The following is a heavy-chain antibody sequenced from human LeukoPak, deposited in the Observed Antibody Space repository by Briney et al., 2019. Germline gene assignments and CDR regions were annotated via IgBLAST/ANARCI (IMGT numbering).Heavy chain of an antibody. V-gene: IGHV5-51*01. CDR2: IYPGDSDT. D-gene: IGHD1-26*01. CDR1: GYSFPSYC. Sequence: GESPQILRKGSGYSFPSYCIGWVRQMPGKGLESMGIIYPGDSDTRYSPSFQGQVSISADKSISTAYLQWSSLKASDTAMYYCARLAYSGTFLDPWGEGTLVTVSS. CDR3: ARLAYSGTFLDP. J-gene: IGHJ5*02.